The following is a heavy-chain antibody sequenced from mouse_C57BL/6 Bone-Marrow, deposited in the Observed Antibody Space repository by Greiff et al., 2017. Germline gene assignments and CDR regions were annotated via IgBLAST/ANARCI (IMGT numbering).Heavy chain of an antibody. CDR2: IHPNSGST. CDR1: GYTFTSYW. V-gene: IGHV1-64*01. D-gene: IGHD2-2*01. Sequence: QVQLQQPGAELVKPGASVKLSCKASGYTFTSYWMHWVKQRTGQGLEWIGMIHPNSGSTNYNEKFKSKATLTVDKSSSTAYMQLSSLTSEDSAVYYCTRWIRRGFDYWGRGTTLTVSS. CDR3: TRWIRRGFDY. J-gene: IGHJ2*01.